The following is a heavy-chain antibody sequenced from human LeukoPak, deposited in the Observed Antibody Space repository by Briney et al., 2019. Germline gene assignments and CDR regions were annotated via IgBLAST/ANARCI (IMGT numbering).Heavy chain of an antibody. J-gene: IGHJ6*02. V-gene: IGHV3-9*01. D-gene: IGHD3-10*01. Sequence: GGSLRLSCAASGFTFDDYAMHRVRQAPGKGLEWVSGISWNSGSIGYADSVKGRFTISRDNAKNSLYLQMNSLRAEDTALYYCAKAYGSGDYYGMDVWGQGTTVTVSS. CDR3: AKAYGSGDYYGMDV. CDR1: GFTFDDYA. CDR2: ISWNSGSI.